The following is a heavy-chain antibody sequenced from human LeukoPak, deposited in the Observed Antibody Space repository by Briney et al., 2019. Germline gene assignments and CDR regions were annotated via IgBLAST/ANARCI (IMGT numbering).Heavy chain of an antibody. Sequence: SETLFLTCTVSGGSISSYYWSWIRQPPGKGLEWIGYIYYSGSTNYNPSLKSRVTISVDTSKNQFSLKLSSVTAADTAVYYCARLAAAGEGLFDYWGQGTLVTVSS. CDR2: IYYSGST. CDR3: ARLAAAGEGLFDY. J-gene: IGHJ4*02. D-gene: IGHD6-13*01. CDR1: GGSISSYY. V-gene: IGHV4-59*08.